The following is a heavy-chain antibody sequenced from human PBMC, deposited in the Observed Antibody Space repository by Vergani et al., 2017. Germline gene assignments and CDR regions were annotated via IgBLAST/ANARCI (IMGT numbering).Heavy chain of an antibody. D-gene: IGHD3-16*01. CDR3: ARHDSGHYDSSDYGLDV. J-gene: IGHJ6*02. V-gene: IGHV4-39*01. CDR1: GGSISSSSHF. CDR2: IYYSGST. Sequence: QLQLHKSGPGLVKPSEPLSLTCTLSGGSISSSSHFWGWLRQTPGKGLEWIGSIYYSGSTYYNPSLKSRVSISVDTSKNQFSLKLSSVTAADSAVYYYARHDSGHYDSSDYGLDVWGQGTTVTVSS.